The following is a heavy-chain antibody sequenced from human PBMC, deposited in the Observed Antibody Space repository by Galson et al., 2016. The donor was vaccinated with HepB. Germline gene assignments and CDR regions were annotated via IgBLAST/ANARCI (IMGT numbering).Heavy chain of an antibody. D-gene: IGHD5-24*01. CDR1: GFDFRRYA. Sequence: SLRLSCAASGFDFRRYAMNWVRQAPGKGLQWLSYISSTGSSIYYADSVKGRLTVSRDNGRSSLFLQLDDLRDEDTAIYYCARGPRWLQLGYYFDYWARESWSPSPQ. CDR3: ARGPRWLQLGYYFDY. CDR2: ISSTGSSI. V-gene: IGHV3-48*02. J-gene: IGHJ4*02.